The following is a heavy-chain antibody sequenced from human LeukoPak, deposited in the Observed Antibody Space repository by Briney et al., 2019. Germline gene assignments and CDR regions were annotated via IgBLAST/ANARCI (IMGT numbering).Heavy chain of an antibody. J-gene: IGHJ6*03. CDR3: AREDAGTYYYYYYMDV. Sequence: GGSLRLSCAASGFTFSSYEMNWVRQAPGKGLEWVSYISSSGSTIYYADSVKGRFTISRDNSKNTLYLQMNSLRAEDTAVYYCAREDAGTYYYYYYMDVWGKGTTVTVSS. V-gene: IGHV3-48*03. CDR1: GFTFSSYE. D-gene: IGHD6-13*01. CDR2: ISSSGSTI.